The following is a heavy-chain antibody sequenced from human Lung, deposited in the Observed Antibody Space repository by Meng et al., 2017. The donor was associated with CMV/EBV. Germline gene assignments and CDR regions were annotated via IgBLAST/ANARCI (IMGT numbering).Heavy chain of an antibody. D-gene: IGHD3/OR15-3a*01. CDR1: GFRFEDHG. Sequence: GESLKISCAASGFRFEDHGMHWVRQTPGKGLEWVAFIRHDGTNKFYGDSVKGRFTISRDNSKNTMYLQMNSLRPEETAVYYCAKDLLLFGGPNAYFDYWGQGTLVTVSS. CDR2: IRHDGTNK. J-gene: IGHJ4*02. CDR3: AKDLLLFGGPNAYFDY. V-gene: IGHV3-30*02.